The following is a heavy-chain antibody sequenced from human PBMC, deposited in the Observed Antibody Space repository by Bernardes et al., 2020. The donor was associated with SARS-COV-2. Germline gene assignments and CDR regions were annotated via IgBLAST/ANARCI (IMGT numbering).Heavy chain of an antibody. D-gene: IGHD2-15*01. V-gene: IGHV3-7*03. CDR1: GFTFSSYW. CDR2: IKQDGSEK. Sequence: GGSLRLSCAASGFTFSSYWMSWVRQAPGKGLEWVANIKQDGSEKYYVDSVKGRFTISRDNAKNSLYLQMNSLRAEDTAVYYCARDSGVVAATHYYYYGMDVWGQGTTVTVSS. CDR3: ARDSGVVAATHYYYYGMDV. J-gene: IGHJ6*02.